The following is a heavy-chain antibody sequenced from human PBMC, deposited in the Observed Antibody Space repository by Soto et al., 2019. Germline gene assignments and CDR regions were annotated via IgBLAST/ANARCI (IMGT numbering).Heavy chain of an antibody. Sequence: KTSETLSLTCTVSGGSISSYYWSWIRQPPGKGLEWIGYIYYSGSTNYNPSLKSRVTISVDTSKNQFSLKLSSVTAADTAVYYCARSITMVRGPYFDYWGQGTLVTVSS. V-gene: IGHV4-59*01. D-gene: IGHD3-10*01. CDR1: GGSISSYY. J-gene: IGHJ4*02. CDR3: ARSITMVRGPYFDY. CDR2: IYYSGST.